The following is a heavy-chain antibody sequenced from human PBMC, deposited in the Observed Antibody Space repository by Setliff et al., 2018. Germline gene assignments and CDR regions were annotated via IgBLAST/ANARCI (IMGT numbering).Heavy chain of an antibody. CDR3: ARDSVLRYFDWLLYTSYAFDI. CDR1: GFTFSSYE. Sequence: GGSLRLSCAASGFTFSSYEMNWVRQAPGKGLEWVSYISSSGITIYYADSVKGRFTISRDNAKISLYLQMNSLRAEDTAVNYCARDSVLRYFDWLLYTSYAFDIWGQGTMVTISS. D-gene: IGHD3-9*01. CDR2: ISSSGITI. V-gene: IGHV3-48*03. J-gene: IGHJ3*02.